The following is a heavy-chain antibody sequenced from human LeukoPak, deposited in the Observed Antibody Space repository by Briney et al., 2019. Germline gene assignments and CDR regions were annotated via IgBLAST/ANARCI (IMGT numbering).Heavy chain of an antibody. D-gene: IGHD1-26*01. V-gene: IGHV1-8*01. CDR3: ARERGGQAGSYFPS. Sequence: ASVKVSCKTSGYPFINYDINWVRQASGQGLEWMGWMRPNSGKTGFALKFQGRITMTRNISINTAYMELSSLRFDDTAVYFCARERGGQAGSYFPSWGQGTLVTVSS. J-gene: IGHJ4*02. CDR1: GYPFINYD. CDR2: MRPNSGKT.